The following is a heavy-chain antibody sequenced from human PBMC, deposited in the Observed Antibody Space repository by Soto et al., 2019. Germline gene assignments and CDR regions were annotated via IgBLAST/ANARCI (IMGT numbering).Heavy chain of an antibody. CDR1: GGSISSYY. V-gene: IGHV4-59*01. CDR2: IYYSGST. Sequence: SETLSLTCTVSGGSISSYYWSWIRQPPGKGLEWIGYIYYSGSTNYNPSLKSRVTISVGTSKNQFSLKLSSVTAADTAVYYCAKVKGPGDYFDYWGQGTLVTVSS. CDR3: AKVKGPGDYFDY. D-gene: IGHD3-10*01. J-gene: IGHJ4*02.